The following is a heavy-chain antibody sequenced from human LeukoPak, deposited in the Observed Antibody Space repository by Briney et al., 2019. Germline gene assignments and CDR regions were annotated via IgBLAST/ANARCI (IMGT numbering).Heavy chain of an antibody. Sequence: GGSLRLSCAASGFTFRNYAMHWVRQAPGKGLEFVSGISSNGGGTYYANSVKGRFTISRDNSKNTLFLQMGSLRAEDMAVYYCAREHDDYYFDYWGQGTLVTVSS. J-gene: IGHJ4*02. CDR1: GFTFRNYA. CDR2: ISSNGGGT. D-gene: IGHD1-1*01. CDR3: AREHDDYYFDY. V-gene: IGHV3-64*01.